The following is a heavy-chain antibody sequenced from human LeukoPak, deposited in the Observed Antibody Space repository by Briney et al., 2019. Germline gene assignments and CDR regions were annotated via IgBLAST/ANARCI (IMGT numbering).Heavy chain of an antibody. D-gene: IGHD6-13*01. V-gene: IGHV3-30*18. Sequence: GRSLRLSCAASGFTFSNYGMHWVRQAPGKGLEWLAVISNDGTNKNYVDSVKGRFTISRDSSKNTLYLQMNSLRAEDTALYYCAKDIDSSSWYTVGYFDYWGQGTLVTVSS. CDR3: AKDIDSSSWYTVGYFDY. CDR1: GFTFSNYG. J-gene: IGHJ4*02. CDR2: ISNDGTNK.